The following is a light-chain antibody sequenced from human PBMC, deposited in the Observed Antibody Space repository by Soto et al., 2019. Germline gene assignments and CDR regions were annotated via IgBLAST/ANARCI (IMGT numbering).Light chain of an antibody. J-gene: IGLJ2*01. CDR1: SSDVGGYNY. Sequence: QSALTQPASVSGSPGQSITISCTGTSSDVGGYNYVSWYQQHPGKAPKLMIYDVSNRPSGVSNRFSGSKSGNTASLTISGLQAEDGADYYCSSYTSSSTPVVVGGGTKLTVL. CDR3: SSYTSSSTPVV. V-gene: IGLV2-14*01. CDR2: DVS.